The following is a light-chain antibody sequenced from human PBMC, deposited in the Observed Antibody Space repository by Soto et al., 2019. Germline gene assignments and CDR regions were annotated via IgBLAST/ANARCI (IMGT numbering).Light chain of an antibody. Sequence: DIQLTQSPSFLSASVGDRVTITCRASQGISSYLAWSQQKPGKAPKLLIYTASTLQSGVPSRFSGSGSGTDFTLTISSLQPEDFATYYCQQLNSYPRLTCGQGTRLEIK. J-gene: IGKJ5*01. CDR3: QQLNSYPRLT. CDR1: QGISSY. CDR2: TAS. V-gene: IGKV1-9*01.